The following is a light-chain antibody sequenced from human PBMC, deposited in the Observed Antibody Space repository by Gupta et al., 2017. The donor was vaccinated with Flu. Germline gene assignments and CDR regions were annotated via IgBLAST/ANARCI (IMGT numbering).Light chain of an antibody. CDR2: DAS. Sequence: DIQMTQSPSSVSAFVGDRVTITCRASHVIRSRLAWYQQKEGRAPKLLISDASRLKSGVPSRFSGSGSGTDFTLTINSRQPDDFANYFCQQGNSFPLTFGGGTMVEIK. J-gene: IGKJ4*01. CDR1: HVIRSR. V-gene: IGKV1-12*01. CDR3: QQGNSFPLT.